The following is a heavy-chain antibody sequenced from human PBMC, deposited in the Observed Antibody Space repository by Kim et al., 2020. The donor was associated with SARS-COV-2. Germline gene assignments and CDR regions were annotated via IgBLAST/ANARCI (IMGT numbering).Heavy chain of an antibody. CDR2: INHSGGT. D-gene: IGHD3-3*01. V-gene: IGHV4-34*01. Sequence: SETLSLTCAVFGGSLNGYHWTWIRQSPGKGLEWIGEINHSGGTNCIPSLKSRVTMSLDTSTNQSSLQLRSVTAADTAVYYCARGRAGGVPSPILGLGPYYEYYAMDVWGQGTPVTVSS. CDR1: GGSLNGYH. CDR3: ARGRAGGVPSPILGLGPYYEYYAMDV. J-gene: IGHJ6*02.